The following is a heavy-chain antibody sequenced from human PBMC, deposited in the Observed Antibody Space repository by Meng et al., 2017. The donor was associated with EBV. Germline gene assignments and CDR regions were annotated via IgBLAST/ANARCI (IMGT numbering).Heavy chain of an antibody. D-gene: IGHD6-19*01. CDR2: VHYTGST. CDR3: ARPFPSWQSPRLDPFGA. J-gene: IGHJ5*02. CDR1: GGSFSGYY. V-gene: IGHV4-34*01. Sequence: QVQLQQWGAGLLXXXXXLSLTRXXXGGSFSGYYWSWIRQPPGKGLEWIGRVHYTGSTYYSPSLKSRVTVSVDTSKNQFSLRLTSVTAADTAVYYCARPFPSWQSPRLDPFGAWGQGTLVTVSS.